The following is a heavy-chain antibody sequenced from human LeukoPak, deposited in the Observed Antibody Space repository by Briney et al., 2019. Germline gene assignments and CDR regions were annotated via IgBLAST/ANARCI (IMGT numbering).Heavy chain of an antibody. CDR2: ISGSGGST. D-gene: IGHD3-16*01. V-gene: IGHV3-23*01. CDR1: GFTFSSYA. J-gene: IGHJ4*02. Sequence: GGSLRLSCAASGFTFSSYAMSWVRQAPGEGLEWVSAISGSGGSTYYADSVKGRFTISRDDSKNTLYLQMNSLRAEDTAVYYCAKSHYDYVWGTTPFDYWGQGTLVTVSS. CDR3: AKSHYDYVWGTTPFDY.